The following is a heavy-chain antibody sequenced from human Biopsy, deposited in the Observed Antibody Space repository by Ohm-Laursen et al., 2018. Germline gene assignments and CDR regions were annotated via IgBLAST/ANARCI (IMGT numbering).Heavy chain of an antibody. Sequence: GTLSLTCTVSGGSFTGHYWSWIRQPPGKGLEWIGHISYTGYTSYKSSLKSRVTISLDTSRKHFSLRLTYLAAADTAVYYCARGSNEYGGLYFPHWGQGTLVTVSS. CDR3: ARGSNEYGGLYFPH. V-gene: IGHV4-59*11. CDR2: ISYTGYT. D-gene: IGHD4-23*01. J-gene: IGHJ1*01. CDR1: GGSFTGHY.